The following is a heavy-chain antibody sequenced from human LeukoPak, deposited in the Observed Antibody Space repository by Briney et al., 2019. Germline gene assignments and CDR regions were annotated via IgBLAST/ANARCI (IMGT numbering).Heavy chain of an antibody. CDR3: AKDGYTSSLNHPGAAEFDY. J-gene: IGHJ4*02. CDR2: MSGGGGST. V-gene: IGHV3-23*01. D-gene: IGHD6-6*01. Sequence: PTGGSLRLSCAASGFTFSTYAMSWVRQAPGKGLEWVSAMSGGGGSTKYADSVKGRFTISRDDSKNTLYLQMNSLRAEDTAVYYCAKDGYTSSLNHPGAAEFDYWGQGTLVTVSS. CDR1: GFTFSTYA.